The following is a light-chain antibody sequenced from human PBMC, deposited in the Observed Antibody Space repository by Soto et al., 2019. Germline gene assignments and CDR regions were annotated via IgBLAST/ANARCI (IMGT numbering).Light chain of an antibody. V-gene: IGLV1-44*01. CDR1: SSNIGSNT. Sequence: QAVLTQPPSASGPPGQRVTISCSGSSSNIGSNTVNWYQQLPGTAPKLLIYSNNQRPSGVPDRFSGSKSGNTASLTVSGLQAADEADYFCKSYAGSNTYVFGSGTKVTVL. J-gene: IGLJ1*01. CDR3: KSYAGSNTYV. CDR2: SNN.